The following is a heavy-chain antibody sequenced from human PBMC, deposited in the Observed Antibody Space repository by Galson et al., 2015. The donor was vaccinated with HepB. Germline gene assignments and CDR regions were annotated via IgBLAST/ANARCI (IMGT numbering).Heavy chain of an antibody. CDR1: GYTFTNYY. CDR2: INPSDDSA. J-gene: IGHJ4*02. V-gene: IGHV1-46*03. Sequence: SGYTFTNYYIHWVRQAPGQGLEWMGIINPSDDSASDAQKFQGRVTVTTDTSTSTVYMELSSLRSEDTAIYYCARGQIVSTTYFFDYWGQGTLVTFSS. CDR3: ARGQIVSTTYFFDY. D-gene: IGHD5/OR15-5a*01.